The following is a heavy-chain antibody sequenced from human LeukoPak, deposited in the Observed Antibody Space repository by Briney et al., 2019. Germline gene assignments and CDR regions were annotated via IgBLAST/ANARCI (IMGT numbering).Heavy chain of an antibody. D-gene: IGHD1-26*01. Sequence: GGSLRLSCAASGFTFSTYDMHWVRQATGKGLEWVSGVGTVGDIYYLGSVKGRFTISRDNAKNSLYLQMNSLKAGDTAVYYCVRGDVGFDPWGQGTLVTVSS. CDR1: GFTFSTYD. J-gene: IGHJ5*02. V-gene: IGHV3-13*01. CDR3: VRGDVGFDP. CDR2: VGTVGDI.